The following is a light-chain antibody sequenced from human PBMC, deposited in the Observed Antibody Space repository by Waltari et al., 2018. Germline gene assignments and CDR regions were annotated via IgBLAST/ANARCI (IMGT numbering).Light chain of an antibody. CDR3: QQSYTTPPT. V-gene: IGKV1-39*01. CDR2: PAA. J-gene: IGKJ1*01. Sequence: DIQITQPPSSPSASLGHRVSITGRASQSVSINLNWFQQKPGKAPKLRIRPAAGLQSGVPSRCSGSRAGTDFTLTISSLQLEDFATYYCQQSYTTPPTCGQGTKVEVK. CDR1: QSVSIN.